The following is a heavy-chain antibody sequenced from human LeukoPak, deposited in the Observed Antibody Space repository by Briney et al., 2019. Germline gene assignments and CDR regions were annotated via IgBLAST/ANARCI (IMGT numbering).Heavy chain of an antibody. D-gene: IGHD3-22*01. CDR3: ARGPMRGWFDP. CDR2: INHSGST. CDR1: GGALSGYY. J-gene: IGHJ5*02. V-gene: IGHV4-34*01. Sequence: TSETLSLTCAVYGGALSGYYWSWIRQPPGRGLEWIGEINHSGSTNYNPSLKSRVTISVGTSKNQFSLELSSVTAADTAVYYCARGPMRGWFDPWGQGTLVTVSS.